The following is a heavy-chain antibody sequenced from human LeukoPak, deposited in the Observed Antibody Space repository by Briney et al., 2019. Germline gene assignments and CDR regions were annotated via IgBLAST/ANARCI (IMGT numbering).Heavy chain of an antibody. CDR2: ISGDVTTT. CDR3: ARVPGAGYYKFDF. J-gene: IGHJ4*02. V-gene: IGHV3-74*01. Sequence: GGSLRLSCAASGFTFSSYWMHWVRQAPGKGLVWVSRISGDVTTTTYADSVKGRFTISRDNAKNTLYLQMNSLRAEDTAVYYCARVPGAGYYKFDFWGQGTLVTVSS. D-gene: IGHD3-9*01. CDR1: GFTFSSYW.